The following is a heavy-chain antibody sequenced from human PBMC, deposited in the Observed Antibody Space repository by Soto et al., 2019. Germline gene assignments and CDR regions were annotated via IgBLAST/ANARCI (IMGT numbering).Heavy chain of an antibody. V-gene: IGHV4-31*03. CDR3: ARATGTLRSRNCDY. CDR1: GGSISTVGHY. Sequence: SETLSLTCSVSGGSISTVGHYWTWIRQPPGKGLEWIGSIYHTGSTYYSKSLRSRLTMSVDTSKSQFSLRLSSVTAADTAVYYCARATGTLRSRNCDYWGQGSLVTVSA. J-gene: IGHJ4*02. D-gene: IGHD1-1*01. CDR2: IYHTGST.